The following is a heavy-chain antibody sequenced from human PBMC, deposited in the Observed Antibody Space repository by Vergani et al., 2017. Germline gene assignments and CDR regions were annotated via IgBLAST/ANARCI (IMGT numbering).Heavy chain of an antibody. D-gene: IGHD3-10*01. V-gene: IGHV3-30-3*01. J-gene: IGHJ5*02. CDR2: ISYDGSNK. CDR3: AKDPRAGGDWFDP. Sequence: QVQLVESGGGVVQPGRSLRLSCAASGFTFSSYAMHWVRQAPGKGLEWVAVISYDGSNKYYADSVKGRFTISRDNSKNTLYLQMNSLRAEDTAVYYCAKDPRAGGDWFDPWGQGTLVTVSS. CDR1: GFTFSSYA.